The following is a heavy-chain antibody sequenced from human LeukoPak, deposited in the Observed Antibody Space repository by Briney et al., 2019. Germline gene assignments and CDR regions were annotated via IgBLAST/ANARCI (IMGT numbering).Heavy chain of an antibody. CDR3: ARDPLYYYDSSGYDWFDP. V-gene: IGHV4-39*07. CDR2: IYYSGST. J-gene: IGHJ5*02. D-gene: IGHD3-22*01. Sequence: SETLSLTCTVSGGSISSSSYYWGWIRQPPGKGLEWIGSIYYSGSTYYNPSLKSRVTISVDTSKNQFSLKLSSVTAADTAVYYCARDPLYYYDSSGYDWFDPWGQGTLVTVSS. CDR1: GGSISSSSYY.